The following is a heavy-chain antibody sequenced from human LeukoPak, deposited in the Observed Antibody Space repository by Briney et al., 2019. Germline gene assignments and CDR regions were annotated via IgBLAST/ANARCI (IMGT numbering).Heavy chain of an antibody. Sequence: AGGSLRLSCAASGFTFSSYGMHWVRQAPGKGLEWVAVISYDGSNKYYADSVKGRFTISRDNSKNTLYLQMNSLRAEDTAVYYCAKDHSVGATKGYFDYWGQGTLVTVCS. CDR3: AKDHSVGATKGYFDY. V-gene: IGHV3-30*18. CDR1: GFTFSSYG. D-gene: IGHD1-26*01. J-gene: IGHJ4*02. CDR2: ISYDGSNK.